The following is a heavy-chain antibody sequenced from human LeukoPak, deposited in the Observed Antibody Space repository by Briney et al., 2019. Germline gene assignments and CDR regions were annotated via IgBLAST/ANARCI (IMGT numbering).Heavy chain of an antibody. CDR3: ARERIAAPDY. V-gene: IGHV4-39*07. CDR1: GGSIRSSYYY. D-gene: IGHD6-6*01. CDR2: IYDSGST. Sequence: SETLSLTCTVSGGSIRSSYYYWGWIRQLPGKGLEWIGSIYDSGSTYYNPSLKSRVTISVDTSKNQFSLKLSSVTAADTAVYYCARERIAAPDYWGQGTLVTVSS. J-gene: IGHJ4*02.